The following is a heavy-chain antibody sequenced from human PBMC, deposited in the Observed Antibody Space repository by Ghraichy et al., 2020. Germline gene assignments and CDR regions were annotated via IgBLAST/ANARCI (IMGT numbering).Heavy chain of an antibody. J-gene: IGHJ3*02. Sequence: GGSLRLSCAASGFSFSTYTMNWVRQAPGKGLEWISSIGTSSNYMYYADSVKGRFTISRDDAKNSLYLQMNSLRAEDTAVYYCARSKAGTRSDCSGANCYAVDIWGQGTMVTVSS. V-gene: IGHV3-21*06. CDR2: IGTSSNYM. CDR3: ARSKAGTRSDCSGANCYAVDI. D-gene: IGHD2-2*01. CDR1: GFSFSTYT.